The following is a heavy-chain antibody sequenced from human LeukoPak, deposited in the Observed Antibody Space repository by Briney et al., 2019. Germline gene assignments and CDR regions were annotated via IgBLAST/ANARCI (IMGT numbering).Heavy chain of an antibody. D-gene: IGHD3-9*01. V-gene: IGHV4-61*02. CDR3: ARTNYDILTGYYERNWFDP. Sequence: PSETLSLTCTVSGDSISSGDYYWSWIRQPAGKGLEWIGRISSSGSTNYNPSLKSRVTISVDTSKNQFSLKLSSVTAADTAVYYCARTNYDILTGYYERNWFDPWGQGTLVTVSS. CDR2: ISSSGST. CDR1: GDSISSGDYY. J-gene: IGHJ5*02.